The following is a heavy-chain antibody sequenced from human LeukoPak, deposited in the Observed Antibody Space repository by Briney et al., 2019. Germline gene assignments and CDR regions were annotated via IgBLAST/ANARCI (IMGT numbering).Heavy chain of an antibody. D-gene: IGHD3-10*01. CDR1: GGSFSGYY. J-gene: IGHJ4*02. CDR3: ARGIRRHYYGSGSYYNTGRRIGDYFDY. CDR2: INHSGST. Sequence: PSETLSLTCAVYGGSFSGYYWSWIRQPPGKGLEWIGEINHSGSTNYNPSLKSRVTISVDTSKNQFSLKLSPVTAADTAVYYCARGIRRHYYGSGSYYNTGRRIGDYFDYWGQGTLVTVSS. V-gene: IGHV4-34*01.